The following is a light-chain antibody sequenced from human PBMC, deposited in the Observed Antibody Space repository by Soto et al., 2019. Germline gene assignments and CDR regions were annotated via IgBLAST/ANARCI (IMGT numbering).Light chain of an antibody. J-gene: IGLJ1*01. CDR3: SSYTSISTLYV. CDR2: EVS. Sequence: QSALTQPASVSGSPGHSITISCTGTNRDVGGYNYVSWYQQHPGKAPELMIYEVSHRPSGVSNRFSGSKSDNTASLTISGLQAEDEADYYCSSYTSISTLYVFGTGTKVTVL. CDR1: NRDVGGYNY. V-gene: IGLV2-14*01.